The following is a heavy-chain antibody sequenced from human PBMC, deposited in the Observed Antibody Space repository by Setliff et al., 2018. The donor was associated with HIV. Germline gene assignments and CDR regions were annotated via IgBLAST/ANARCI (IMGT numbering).Heavy chain of an antibody. CDR3: ARTIQPSGSPFDF. Sequence: PSETLSLTCTVSGDSISSGGYYWSWIRQSPGKGLEWIGYIYYSGSSYYNPSLQSRITMSVETSMNQFSLRLTSVTAADTAIYYCARTIQPSGSPFDFWGQGMLVTVSS. V-gene: IGHV4-31*03. D-gene: IGHD2-21*01. CDR1: GDSISSGGYY. CDR2: IYYSGSS. J-gene: IGHJ4*02.